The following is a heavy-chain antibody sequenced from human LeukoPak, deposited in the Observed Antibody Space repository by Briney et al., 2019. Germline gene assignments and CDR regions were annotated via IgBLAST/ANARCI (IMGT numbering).Heavy chain of an antibody. Sequence: GGSLRLSCAASGFTFSSYRMNWVRQAPGKGLEWVSSISSSSSYIYFADSVKGRFTISRDNAKNSLYLQMNSLRAEDTAVYYCARDFYGSGENAFDIWGQGTMVTVSS. CDR2: ISSSSSYI. CDR1: GFTFSSYR. CDR3: ARDFYGSGENAFDI. V-gene: IGHV3-21*01. J-gene: IGHJ3*02. D-gene: IGHD3-10*01.